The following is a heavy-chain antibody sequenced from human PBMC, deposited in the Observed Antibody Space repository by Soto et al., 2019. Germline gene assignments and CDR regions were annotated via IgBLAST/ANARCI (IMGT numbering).Heavy chain of an antibody. CDR2: VRYGGRT. CDR1: GGSISSVDYY. J-gene: IGHJ4*02. CDR3: ARNSHLGDLSLGY. Sequence: QVQLQESGPGLVKPSQTLSLTCPVSGGSISSVDYYWSWIRQHPGKGLEWIGYVRYGGRTYYEPSLKSRVXXSXDTXKTEIALDLRSVTAADTAVYYCARNSHLGDLSLGYWGQGTLVTVSS. V-gene: IGHV4-31*03. D-gene: IGHD3-16*02.